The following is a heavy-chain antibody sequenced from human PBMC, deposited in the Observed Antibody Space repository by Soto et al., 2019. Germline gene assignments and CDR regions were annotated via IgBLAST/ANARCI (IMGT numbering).Heavy chain of an antibody. J-gene: IGHJ6*02. CDR1: GYTFTSYA. V-gene: IGHV1-3*01. CDR3: ARWXGYCSSTSCYKGAWGMDV. CDR2: INAGNSNT. D-gene: IGHD2-2*02. Sequence: GASVKVSCKASGYTFTSYAMHWVRQAPGQRLEWMGWINAGNSNTKYSQKFQGRVTITRDTSASTAYMELSSLRSEDTAVYYCARWXGYCSSTSCYKGAWGMDVWGQGTTVTVS.